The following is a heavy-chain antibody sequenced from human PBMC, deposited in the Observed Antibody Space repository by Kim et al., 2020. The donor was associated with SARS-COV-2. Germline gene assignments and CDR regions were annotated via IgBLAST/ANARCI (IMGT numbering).Heavy chain of an antibody. CDR2: ISSSSSYI. CDR3: AREMVRGVITSFY. CDR1: GFTFSSYS. J-gene: IGHJ4*02. V-gene: IGHV3-21*01. D-gene: IGHD3-10*01. Sequence: GGSLRLSCAASGFTFSSYSMNWVRQAPGKGLEWVSSISSSSSYIYYADSVKGRFTISRDNAKNSLYLQMNSLRAEDTAVYYCAREMVRGVITSFYWGQGTLVTVSS.